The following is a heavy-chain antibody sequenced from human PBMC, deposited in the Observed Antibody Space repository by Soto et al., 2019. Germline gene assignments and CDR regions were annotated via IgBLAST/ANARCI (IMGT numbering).Heavy chain of an antibody. D-gene: IGHD3-22*01. CDR3: ASGTYYYDSSGYYVFDY. V-gene: IGHV1-69*02. Sequence: ASVKVSCKASGGTFSIYTISWVRQAPGQGLEWMGRIIPILGIANYAQKFQGRVTITADKSTSTAYMELSSLRSEDTAVYYCASGTYYYDSSGYYVFDYWGQGTLVTVSS. J-gene: IGHJ4*02. CDR1: GGTFSIYT. CDR2: IIPILGIA.